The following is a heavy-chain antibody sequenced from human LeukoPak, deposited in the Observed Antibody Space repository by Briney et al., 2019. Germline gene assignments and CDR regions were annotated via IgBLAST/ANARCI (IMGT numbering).Heavy chain of an antibody. Sequence: ASVKVSCKASGYTFTGYYMHWVRQAPGQGLEWMGWINPNRGGTNYAQKFQGRVTMTRDTSISTAYMELSRLRSDDTAVYYCARVSSWYEEFYNWFDPWGQGTLVTVSS. CDR3: ARVSSWYEEFYNWFDP. J-gene: IGHJ5*02. V-gene: IGHV1-2*02. D-gene: IGHD6-13*01. CDR2: INPNRGGT. CDR1: GYTFTGYY.